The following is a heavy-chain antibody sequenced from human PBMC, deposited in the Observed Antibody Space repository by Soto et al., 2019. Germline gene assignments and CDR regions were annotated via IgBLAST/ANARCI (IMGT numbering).Heavy chain of an antibody. V-gene: IGHV3-21*01. CDR1: GLTFSSYS. Sequence: GGSLRLSCAASGLTFSSYSMNWVRQAPGKGLEWVSSISSSSSYIYYADSVKGRFTISRDNAKNSLYLQMNSLRAEDTAVYYCARGFSGYDFDYWGQGTLVTVSS. CDR2: ISSSSSYI. J-gene: IGHJ4*02. D-gene: IGHD5-12*01. CDR3: ARGFSGYDFDY.